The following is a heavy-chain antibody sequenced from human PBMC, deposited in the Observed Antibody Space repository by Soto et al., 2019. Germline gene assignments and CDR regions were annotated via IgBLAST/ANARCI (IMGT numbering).Heavy chain of an antibody. D-gene: IGHD3-10*01. V-gene: IGHV4-4*03. CDR1: GDSISSSSW. Sequence: QVQLQELGPGLVKPPGTLSLTCAVSGDSISSSSWWSWVRLPPGKGLEWIGEIYHSGTTNYNPSLKSRVTISVDKSKNQFSLKLSSVTAADTAVYYCTRRGDGSGSLDYWGQGTLVTVSS. J-gene: IGHJ4*02. CDR3: TRRGDGSGSLDY. CDR2: IYHSGTT.